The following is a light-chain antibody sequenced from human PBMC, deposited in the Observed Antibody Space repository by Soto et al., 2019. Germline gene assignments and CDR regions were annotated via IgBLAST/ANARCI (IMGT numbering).Light chain of an antibody. V-gene: IGKV3-20*01. J-gene: IGKJ5*01. CDR3: QQYGSPPRIT. CDR2: GAS. Sequence: EIVLTQSPGTLSLSPGERVTLSCRASQSVRSSYLAWYQQRLGQTPRLLIYGASTRATGIPDRFSGSGSGTDFTLTISGLEPENFAVYYRQQYGSPPRITFGQGTRLEIK. CDR1: QSVRSSY.